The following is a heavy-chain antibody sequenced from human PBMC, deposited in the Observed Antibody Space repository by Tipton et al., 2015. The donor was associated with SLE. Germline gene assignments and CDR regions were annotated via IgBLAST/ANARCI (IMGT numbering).Heavy chain of an antibody. D-gene: IGHD3-16*01. CDR2: IYYSGST. V-gene: IGHV4-59*01. CDR3: ATGGGDY. J-gene: IGHJ4*02. CDR1: GGSISTYY. Sequence: LRLSCTVSGGSISTYYWSWIRQPPGRGLEWIGYIYYSGSTNYNPSLKSRVTISVDTSKNQFSLKLSSVTAADTAVYYCATGGGDYWGQGTLVTVSS.